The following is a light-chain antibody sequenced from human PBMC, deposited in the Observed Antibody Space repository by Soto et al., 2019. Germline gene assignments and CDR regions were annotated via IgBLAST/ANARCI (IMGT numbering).Light chain of an antibody. CDR1: SSDVGAYNS. Sequence: QSALTQPASVSGSPGQSITISCTGTSSDVGAYNSVSWYQQHPGKAPKLMIYEVSNRPSGVSNRFSGSKSGNTASLTISGLQAEDEADYYCSSYTSSSTLVVFGGGTQVTVL. CDR2: EVS. CDR3: SSYTSSSTLVV. J-gene: IGLJ2*01. V-gene: IGLV2-14*01.